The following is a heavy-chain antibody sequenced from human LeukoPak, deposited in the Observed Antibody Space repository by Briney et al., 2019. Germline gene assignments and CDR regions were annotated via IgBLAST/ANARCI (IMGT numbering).Heavy chain of an antibody. CDR2: IYDGGST. CDR3: ATLRDGYEFDY. J-gene: IGHJ4*02. CDR1: GVSISSNY. D-gene: IGHD5-24*01. Sequence: SETLSLTCTVSGVSISSNYWSWIRQPPGKGLEWIGYIYDGGSTNYNPSLKSRVTISVDTSKNQFSLKLTSVTAADTAVYYCATLRDGYEFDYWGQGTLVTVSS. V-gene: IGHV4-59*01.